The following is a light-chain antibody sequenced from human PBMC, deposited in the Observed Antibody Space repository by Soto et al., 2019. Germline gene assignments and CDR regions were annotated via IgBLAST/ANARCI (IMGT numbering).Light chain of an antibody. CDR1: QSVSSSY. CDR3: QQYGSSRT. CDR2: GAS. V-gene: IGKV3-20*01. J-gene: IGKJ1*01. Sequence: SARTVSLYTGERATISWRASQSVSSSYLAWYQQKPGQAPRLLIYGASSRATGIPDRFSGSGSGTDFTLTISRLEQEDFAVYYCQQYGSSRTFGQGTKVDIK.